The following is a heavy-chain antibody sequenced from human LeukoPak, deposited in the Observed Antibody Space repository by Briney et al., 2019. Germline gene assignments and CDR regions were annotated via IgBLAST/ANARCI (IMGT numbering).Heavy chain of an antibody. CDR1: GYTLTELS. CDR2: FDPEDGET. J-gene: IGHJ3*02. CDR3: ATGPQVGARGDAFDI. V-gene: IGHV1-24*01. D-gene: IGHD1-26*01. Sequence: ASVKVSCKVSGYTLTELSMHWVRQAPGKGLEWMGGFDPEDGETIYAQKFQGRVTMTEDTSTDTAYMELSSLRSEDTAVYYCATGPQVGARGDAFDIWGQGTMVTASS.